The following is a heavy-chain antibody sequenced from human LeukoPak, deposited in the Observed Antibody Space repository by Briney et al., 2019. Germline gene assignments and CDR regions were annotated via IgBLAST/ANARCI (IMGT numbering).Heavy chain of an antibody. V-gene: IGHV1-69*13. D-gene: IGHD3-22*01. CDR2: IIPIFGTA. CDR1: GGTFSSYA. J-gene: IGHJ4*02. CDR3: ARGESGYYPYYFDY. Sequence: ASVKVSCKASGGTFSSYAISWVRQAPGQGLEWMGGIIPIFGTANYAQKFQGRVTITADESTSTAYMELSSLRSEDTAVYYCARGESGYYPYYFDYWGQGTLVTVSS.